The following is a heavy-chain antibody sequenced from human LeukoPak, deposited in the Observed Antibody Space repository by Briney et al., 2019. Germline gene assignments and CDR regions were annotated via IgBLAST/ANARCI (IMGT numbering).Heavy chain of an antibody. CDR2: IVVGSGNT. V-gene: IGHV1-58*01. CDR1: GFTFTSSA. J-gene: IGHJ6*03. D-gene: IGHD1-26*01. Sequence: SVKVSCKASGFTFTSSAVQWVRQARGQRLEWIGWIVVGSGNTNYAQKFQERVTITRDMSTSTAYMELSSLRSEDTAVYYCAAASGSYHHYYYYYMDVWGKGTTVTVSS. CDR3: AAASGSYHHYYYYYMDV.